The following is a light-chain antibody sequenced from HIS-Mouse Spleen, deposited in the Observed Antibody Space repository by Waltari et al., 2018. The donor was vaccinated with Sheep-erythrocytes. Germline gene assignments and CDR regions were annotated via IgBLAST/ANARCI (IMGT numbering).Light chain of an antibody. CDR3: CSYAGSYNHV. J-gene: IGLJ1*01. V-gene: IGLV2-11*01. CDR2: DVS. CDR1: ASDVGGLNY. Sequence: QPALTPPRPVSGPPGQSVTTSCPGTASDVGGLNYVSWYQQHPGKAPKLMIYDVSKRPSGVPDRFSGSKSGNTASLTISGLQAEDEADYYCCSYAGSYNHVFATGTKVTVL.